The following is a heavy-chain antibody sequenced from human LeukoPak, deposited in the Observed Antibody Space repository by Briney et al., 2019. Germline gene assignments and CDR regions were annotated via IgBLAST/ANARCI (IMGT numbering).Heavy chain of an antibody. CDR3: ARAAPSTYYYDSSGYPDY. CDR1: GFTFSSYS. D-gene: IGHD3-22*01. CDR2: ISSSSSYI. J-gene: IGHJ4*02. Sequence: GGSLRLSCAASGFTFSSYSMNWVRQAPGKGLEWVSSISSSSSYIYYADSVKGRFTISRDNAKNSLYLQMNSLRAEDTAVYYCARAAPSTYYYDSSGYPDYGGQGTLVTVSS. V-gene: IGHV3-21*01.